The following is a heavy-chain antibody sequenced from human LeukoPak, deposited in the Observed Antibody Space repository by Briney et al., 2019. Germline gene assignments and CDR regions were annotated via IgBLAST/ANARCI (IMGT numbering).Heavy chain of an antibody. Sequence: PGGSLRLSCAASGFTFSSYWMSWVRQAPGKGLEWVANIKQDGSEKYYVDSVKGRFTISRDNAKNSLYLQMNSLRAEDTAIYYCARDVGCSGGSCYSHFDYWGQGTLVTVSS. J-gene: IGHJ4*02. CDR1: GFTFSSYW. V-gene: IGHV3-7*01. CDR2: IKQDGSEK. CDR3: ARDVGCSGGSCYSHFDY. D-gene: IGHD2-15*01.